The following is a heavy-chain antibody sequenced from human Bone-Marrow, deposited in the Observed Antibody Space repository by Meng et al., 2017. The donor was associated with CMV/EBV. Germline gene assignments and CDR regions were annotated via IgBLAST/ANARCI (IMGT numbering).Heavy chain of an antibody. CDR2: ISGSGGST. V-gene: IGHV3-23*01. CDR1: GFTFSSYA. CDR3: ARLSSSRVSGYFDY. D-gene: IGHD6-6*01. Sequence: LTCAASGFTFSSYAMSWVREAPGKGREWVSAISGSGGSTYYADSVKGRFTIPRDNSQNTLYLQMNSLRAEDTAVYYCARLSSSRVSGYFDYWGQGTLVTVSS. J-gene: IGHJ4*02.